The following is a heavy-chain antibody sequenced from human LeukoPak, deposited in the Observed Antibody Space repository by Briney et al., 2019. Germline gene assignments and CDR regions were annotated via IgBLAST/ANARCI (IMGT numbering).Heavy chain of an antibody. V-gene: IGHV3-23*01. CDR1: GLTFSSYA. D-gene: IGHD4-23*01. Sequence: PGGSLRLSCAASGLTFSSYAMSWVRQAPGKGLEWVSTISNSDGSTYYADSVKGRFSISRDNSENTLYLQMNSLRAEDTAVYYCARDWVGTFDYWGQGTLVTVSS. CDR3: ARDWVGTFDY. CDR2: ISNSDGST. J-gene: IGHJ4*02.